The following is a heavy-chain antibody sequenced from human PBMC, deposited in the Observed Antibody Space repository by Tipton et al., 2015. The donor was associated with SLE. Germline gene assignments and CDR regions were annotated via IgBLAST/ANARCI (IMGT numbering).Heavy chain of an antibody. Sequence: TLSLTCTVSGVSISSRTYFWSWIRQPPGEGLEWIGEIKHGGGITNYNPSLKSRVTISGDTSKNQFSLKLSSVTAADTAVYYCARAVGGVDWFDPWGQGTLVTVSS. J-gene: IGHJ5*02. CDR3: ARAVGGVDWFDP. V-gene: IGHV4-39*07. CDR2: IKHGGGIT. CDR1: GVSISSRTYF. D-gene: IGHD2-8*02.